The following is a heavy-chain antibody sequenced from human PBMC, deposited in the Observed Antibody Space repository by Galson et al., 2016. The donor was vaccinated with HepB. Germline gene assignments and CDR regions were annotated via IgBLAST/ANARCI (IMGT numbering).Heavy chain of an antibody. J-gene: IGHJ4*02. D-gene: IGHD6-19*01. CDR3: ARSGGSGWYLDY. CDR1: GYTFTAYY. Sequence: SVKVSCKASGYTFTAYYMHWVRQAPGQGPEWMGWINPNSGGTNYAQKFQGWITMTRDTSISTAYMELKSLIFDDTAVYYCARSGGSGWYLDYWGQGTLVTVSS. V-gene: IGHV1-2*04. CDR2: INPNSGGT.